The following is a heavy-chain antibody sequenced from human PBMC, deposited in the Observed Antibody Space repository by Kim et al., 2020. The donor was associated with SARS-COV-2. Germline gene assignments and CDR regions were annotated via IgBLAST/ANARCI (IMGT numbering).Heavy chain of an antibody. D-gene: IGHD3-10*01. CDR2: ISWNSGSI. CDR1: GFTFDDYA. V-gene: IGHV3-9*01. Sequence: GGSLRLSCAASGFTFDDYAMHWVRQAPGKGLEWVSCISWNSGSISYADSVKGRFTISRDNAKNSLYLQMNSLRAEDTALYYCMVRGDPDYWVQGTLVTVS. J-gene: IGHJ4*02. CDR3: MVRGDPDY.